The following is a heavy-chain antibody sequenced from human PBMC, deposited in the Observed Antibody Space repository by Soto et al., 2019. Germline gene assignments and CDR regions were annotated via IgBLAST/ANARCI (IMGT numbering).Heavy chain of an antibody. CDR3: ARTRGYDILTGYYPLYYYGMDV. J-gene: IGHJ6*02. CDR2: IDWDDDK. CDR1: GFSLSTSGMC. Sequence: SGPTLVNPTQTLTLTCTFSGFSLSTSGMCVSWIRQPPGKALEWLALIDWDDDKYYSTSLKTRLTISKDTSKNQVVLTMTNMDPVDTATYYCARTRGYDILTGYYPLYYYGMDVWGQGTTVTVSS. D-gene: IGHD3-9*01. V-gene: IGHV2-70*01.